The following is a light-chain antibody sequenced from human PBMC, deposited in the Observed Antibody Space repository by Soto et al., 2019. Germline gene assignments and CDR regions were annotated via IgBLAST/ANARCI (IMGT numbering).Light chain of an antibody. CDR2: DES. CDR1: QDISKY. CDR3: QQYKSLLS. J-gene: IGKJ3*01. Sequence: DIQMTQSPSSLSASVGDRVTITCQASQDISKYLNWDQQKPGKAPKLLISDESNLETGVPSRFSGSGSGTDFTLTINNLQPEDIAKYYCQQYKSLLSFGPGTKVDIK. V-gene: IGKV1-33*01.